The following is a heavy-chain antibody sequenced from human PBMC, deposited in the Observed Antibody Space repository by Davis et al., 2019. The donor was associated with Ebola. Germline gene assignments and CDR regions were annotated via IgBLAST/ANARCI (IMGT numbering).Heavy chain of an antibody. CDR1: GYTFTDYG. CDR3: ARDYYDSNGYLYYFDS. Sequence: AASVKVSCKASGYTFTDYGISWVRQAPGQGLEWMGRINPNSGGTNYAQKFQGRVTMTRDTSISTAYMELSRLRSDDTAVYYCARDYYDSNGYLYYFDSWGQGTLVTVSS. J-gene: IGHJ4*02. D-gene: IGHD3-22*01. CDR2: INPNSGGT. V-gene: IGHV1-2*06.